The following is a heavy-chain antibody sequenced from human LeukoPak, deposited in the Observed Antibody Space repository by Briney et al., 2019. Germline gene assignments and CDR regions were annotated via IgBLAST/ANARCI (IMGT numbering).Heavy chain of an antibody. CDR1: GYTFIDYY. CDR2: INPNSGGT. CDR3: ARDGQYQLLGPHDH. J-gene: IGHJ4*02. D-gene: IGHD2-2*01. Sequence: ASVKVSCKASGYTFIDYYMHWVRQAPGQGLGWMGWINPNSGGTNYAQKFQGRVTMTRDMSISTAYMELSRLRSDDTAVYYCARDGQYQLLGPHDHWGQGTLVTVSS. V-gene: IGHV1-2*02.